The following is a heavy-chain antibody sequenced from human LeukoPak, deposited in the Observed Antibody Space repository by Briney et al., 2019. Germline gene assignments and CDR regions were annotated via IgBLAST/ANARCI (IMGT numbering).Heavy chain of an antibody. D-gene: IGHD3-10*01. Sequence: SETLSLTCAVYGGSFSGYYWSWIRQPPGKGLEWIWEINHSGSTNYNPSLKSRVTISVDTSKNQFSLKLSSVTAADTAVYYCARWRIWFGEFFDYWGQGTLVTVSS. J-gene: IGHJ4*02. CDR2: INHSGST. V-gene: IGHV4-34*01. CDR3: ARWRIWFGEFFDY. CDR1: GGSFSGYY.